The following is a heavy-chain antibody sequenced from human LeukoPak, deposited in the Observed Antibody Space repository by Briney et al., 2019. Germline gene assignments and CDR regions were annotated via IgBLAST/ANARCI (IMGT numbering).Heavy chain of an antibody. Sequence: ASVKVSCKASGGTFSSYAISWVRQAPGQGLEWMGRIIPILGIANYAQKFQGRVTITADKSTSTAYMELSSLRSEDTAVYYCARYSDGGSSDYFDCWGQGTLVTVSS. CDR1: GGTFSSYA. D-gene: IGHD4-23*01. J-gene: IGHJ4*02. CDR2: IIPILGIA. V-gene: IGHV1-69*04. CDR3: ARYSDGGSSDYFDC.